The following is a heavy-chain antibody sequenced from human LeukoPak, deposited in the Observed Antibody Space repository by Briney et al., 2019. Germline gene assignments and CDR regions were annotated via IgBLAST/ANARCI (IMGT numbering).Heavy chain of an antibody. V-gene: IGHV4-61*01. CDR1: GGSVSSGSYY. J-gene: IGHJ4*02. Sequence: KPSETLSLTCTVSGGSVSSGSYYWSWIRQPPGKGLEWIGYIYYSGSTNYNPSLKSRVTISVDTSKNQFSLKLSSVTAADTAVYYCARGWNDIHYFDYWGQGTLVTVSS. D-gene: IGHD1-1*01. CDR3: ARGWNDIHYFDY. CDR2: IYYSGST.